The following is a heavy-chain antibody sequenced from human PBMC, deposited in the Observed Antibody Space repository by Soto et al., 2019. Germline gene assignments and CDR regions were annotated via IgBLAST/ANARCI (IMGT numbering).Heavy chain of an antibody. CDR3: ARSAVAITSVGYFDY. D-gene: IGHD3-22*01. J-gene: IGHJ4*02. CDR1: GYSISSSNW. V-gene: IGHV4-28*01. CDR2: IYYSGST. Sequence: SETLSLTCAVSGYSISSSNWWGGIRQPPGKGLEWIGYIYYSGSTYYNPSLKSRATMSVDTSKNQFSLKLSSVTAVDTAVYYCARSAVAITSVGYFDYWGQGTLVTVSS.